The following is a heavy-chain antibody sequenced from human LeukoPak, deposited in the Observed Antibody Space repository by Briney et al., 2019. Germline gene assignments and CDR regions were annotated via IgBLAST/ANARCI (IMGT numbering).Heavy chain of an antibody. Sequence: PSQTLSPTCTVSGGSISSGGYYWSWIRQPPGKGLEWIGYIYHSGSTYYNPSLRSRLTISVDTSKNQFSLNLSSVTAADTAVYYCARDRVYYHGSGSLASAHYYGMDVWGQGTTVIVSS. J-gene: IGHJ6*02. V-gene: IGHV4-30-2*05. CDR1: GGSISSGGYY. D-gene: IGHD3-10*01. CDR3: ARDRVYYHGSGSLASAHYYGMDV. CDR2: IYHSGST.